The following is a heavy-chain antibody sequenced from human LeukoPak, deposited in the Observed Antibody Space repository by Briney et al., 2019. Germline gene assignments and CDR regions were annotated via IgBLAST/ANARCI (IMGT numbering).Heavy chain of an antibody. Sequence: GGSLRLSCAASGLTFSSYEMNWVRQAPGKGLEWVSYISSSGSTIYYADSVKGRFTISRDNAKNSLYLQMNSLRAEDTAVYYCARVARLGGGRRGDSDYWGQGTLVTVSS. V-gene: IGHV3-48*03. J-gene: IGHJ4*02. CDR1: GLTFSSYE. CDR3: ARVARLGGGRRGDSDY. D-gene: IGHD4-23*01. CDR2: ISSSGSTI.